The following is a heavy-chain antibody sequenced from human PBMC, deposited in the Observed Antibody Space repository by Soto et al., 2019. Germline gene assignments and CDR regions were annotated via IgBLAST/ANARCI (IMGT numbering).Heavy chain of an antibody. CDR3: AREYVDCDGDCYQAGFDY. CDR1: GGSISSGGYY. CDR2: IYYSGST. D-gene: IGHD2-21*02. V-gene: IGHV4-31*03. J-gene: IGHJ4*02. Sequence: SETLSLTCTVSGGSISSGGYYWSWIRQHPGKGLEWIGYIYYSGSTYYNPSLKSRVTISVDTSKNQFSLKLSSVTAADTAVYYCAREYVDCDGDCYQAGFDYWGQGALVTVSS.